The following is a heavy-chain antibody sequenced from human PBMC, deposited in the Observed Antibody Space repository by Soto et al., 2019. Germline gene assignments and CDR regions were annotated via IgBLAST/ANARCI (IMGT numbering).Heavy chain of an antibody. D-gene: IGHD1-26*01. CDR1: GYTFNRHG. V-gene: IGHV1-18*04. CDR3: ARVRIVGAREIDF. Sequence: QVPLVQSGGEVKKPGASVKVSCKASGYTFNRHGITWVRQAPGQGLEWMGWISGYNGDINYEQKFQGRVTLSSDTLTSTVYLERKSLRFDDTAVYYCARVRIVGAREIDFWGQGNLVTVSS. J-gene: IGHJ4*02. CDR2: ISGYNGDI.